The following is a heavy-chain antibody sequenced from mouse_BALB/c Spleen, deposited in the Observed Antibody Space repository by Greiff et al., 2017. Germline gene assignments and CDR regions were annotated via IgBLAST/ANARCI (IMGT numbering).Heavy chain of an antibody. CDR3: AREREYGNYAY. D-gene: IGHD2-10*02. Sequence: VLLEESGAELATPGASVKMSCKASGYTFTSYWMHWVKQRPGQGLDWIGYINPSTGYTEYNQKFKDKATLTADKSSSTAYMQLSSLTSEDSAVYYCAREREYGNYAYWGQGTLVTVSA. V-gene: IGHV1-4*01. CDR1: GYTFTSYW. CDR2: INPSTGYT. J-gene: IGHJ3*01.